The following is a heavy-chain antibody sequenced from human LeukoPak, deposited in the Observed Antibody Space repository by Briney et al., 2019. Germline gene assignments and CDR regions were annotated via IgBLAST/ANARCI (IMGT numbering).Heavy chain of an antibody. CDR3: ARDPGSHSSSPDY. CDR2: INHSGST. CDR1: GGSFSGYY. J-gene: IGHJ4*02. D-gene: IGHD6-6*01. V-gene: IGHV4-34*01. Sequence: PSETLSLTCAVYGGSFSGYYWSWIRQPPGKGLEWIGEINHSGSTNYNPSLKSRVTISVDTSKNQFSLKLSSVTAADTAVYYCARDPGSHSSSPDYWGQGTLVTVSS.